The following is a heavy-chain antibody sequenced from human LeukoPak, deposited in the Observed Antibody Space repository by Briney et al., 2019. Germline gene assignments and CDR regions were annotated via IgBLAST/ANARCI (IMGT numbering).Heavy chain of an antibody. CDR1: GGSISSGGYY. V-gene: IGHV4-31*03. CDR3: ARNYYDSSGYYYGGAGGLDP. Sequence: PSQTLSLTCTVSGGSISSGGYYWTWIRQHPGKGLEWVGNIYYSGNTYYNPSLKSRVTMSVDTSKNQFSLKLRSVTAADTAVYYCARNYYDSSGYYYGGAGGLDPWGQGTLVTVSS. J-gene: IGHJ5*02. D-gene: IGHD3-22*01. CDR2: IYYSGNT.